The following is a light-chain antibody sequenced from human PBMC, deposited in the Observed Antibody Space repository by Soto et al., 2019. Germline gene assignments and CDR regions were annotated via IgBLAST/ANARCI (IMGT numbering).Light chain of an antibody. Sequence: DIQMTQSPSSLSASVGDRVTITCRASQTINNKLDWYQKKPGKAPKLLIYHGYTLESGVPSRFSGSGSGTEVTLPIVSRQPSDFANYYCHQYSTYFRYTFGQGTKLDIK. CDR1: QTINNK. CDR3: HQYSTYFRYT. CDR2: HGY. V-gene: IGKV1-5*01. J-gene: IGKJ2*01.